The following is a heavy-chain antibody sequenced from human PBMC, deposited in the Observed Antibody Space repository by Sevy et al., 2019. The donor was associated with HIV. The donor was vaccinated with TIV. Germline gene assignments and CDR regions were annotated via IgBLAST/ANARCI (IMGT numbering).Heavy chain of an antibody. CDR2: IYYSGST. J-gene: IGHJ6*03. CDR3: ARLGPPTYYYGSGSYYILDYYYYYYMDV. Sequence: SETLSLTCTVSGGSISSSSYYWGWIRQPPGKGLEWIGSIYYSGSTYYNPSLKSRVTISVDTSKNQFSLKLSSVTAADTAVDYCARLGPPTYYYGSGSYYILDYYYYYYMDVWGKGTTVTVSS. CDR1: GGSISSSSYY. D-gene: IGHD3-10*01. V-gene: IGHV4-39*01.